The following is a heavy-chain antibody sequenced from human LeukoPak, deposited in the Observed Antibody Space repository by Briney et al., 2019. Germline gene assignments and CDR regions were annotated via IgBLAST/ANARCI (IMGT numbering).Heavy chain of an antibody. CDR1: GFTLGDYA. D-gene: IGHD2-21*01. J-gene: IGHJ4*02. CDR3: TRDSRRRVKGVFDY. CDR2: IRSQPYGGTT. V-gene: IGHV3-49*03. Sequence: GGSLRLSCTASGFTLGDYAMSWFRQAPGKGLEWVGLIRSQPYGGTTEYAASVKGRFTISRDDSKSIAYLQMNSLKTEDTAVYYCTRDSRRRVKGVFDYWGQGSLVTVSS.